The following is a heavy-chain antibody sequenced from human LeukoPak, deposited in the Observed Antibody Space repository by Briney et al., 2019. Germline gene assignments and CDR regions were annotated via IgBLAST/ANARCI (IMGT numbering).Heavy chain of an antibody. CDR1: GFTYSNYC. J-gene: IGHJ6*03. CDR2: MKPGGTEK. V-gene: IGHV3-7*01. CDR3: ARRYMDV. Sequence: GVSLRLSRAASGFTYSNYCKSGVREPRAKGLEWAANMKPGGTEKFCVDSVKGRFPLSRHNAQNSLYLQMNSLRADDTAVYYCARRYMDVWGKGTTVTVSS.